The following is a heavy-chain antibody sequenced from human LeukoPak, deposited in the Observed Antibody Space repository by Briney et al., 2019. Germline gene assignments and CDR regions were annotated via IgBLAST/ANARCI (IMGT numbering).Heavy chain of an antibody. V-gene: IGHV4-34*01. CDR2: IDDGGNT. J-gene: IGHJ3*01. CDR3: ARFSKITWGDWGDAFDV. CDR1: GGSFSDYF. D-gene: IGHD2-21*02. Sequence: SETLSLVRSVYGGSFSDYFWSWIRQPPGKGLEWIGEIDDGGNTNYNPSLMSRVIVAMEKSKKQFSLVMRSVTAADTAIYYCARFSKITWGDWGDAFDVWGQGTTVIVSS.